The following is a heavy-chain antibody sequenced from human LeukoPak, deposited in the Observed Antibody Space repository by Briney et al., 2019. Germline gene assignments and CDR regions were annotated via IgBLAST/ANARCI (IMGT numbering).Heavy chain of an antibody. V-gene: IGHV4-39*02. CDR1: GGSISSSSYY. Sequence: SETLSLTCTVSGGSISSSSYYWGWIRQPPGKGLEWIGSIYYSGSTYYNPSLKSRVTISVDTSKNQFSLKLSSVTAADTAVYFCARDVGERWLPHRDYYFDFWGQGTLVTVSS. CDR3: ARDVGERWLPHRDYYFDF. J-gene: IGHJ4*02. CDR2: IYYSGST. D-gene: IGHD5-24*01.